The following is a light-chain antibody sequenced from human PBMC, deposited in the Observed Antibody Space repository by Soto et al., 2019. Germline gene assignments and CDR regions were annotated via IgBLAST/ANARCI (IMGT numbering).Light chain of an antibody. Sequence: QSALTQPASVSGSPGQSITISCTGTSSDVGSYNLVSWYQQHPGKAPKLMSYEGSKRPSGVSNRFSGSKSGNTASLTISGLQAEDAADYYCCSYAGSSTWVFGGGTNLTVL. J-gene: IGLJ3*02. CDR2: EGS. V-gene: IGLV2-23*01. CDR1: SSDVGSYNL. CDR3: CSYAGSSTWV.